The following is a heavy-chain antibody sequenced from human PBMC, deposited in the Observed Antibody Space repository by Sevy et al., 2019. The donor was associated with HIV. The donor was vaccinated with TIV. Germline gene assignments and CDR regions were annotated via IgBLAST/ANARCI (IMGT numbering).Heavy chain of an antibody. D-gene: IGHD2-8*02. CDR2: ISSTSTYT. CDR1: GFIFSDYN. CDR3: ARRPTSTGPPRFDY. Sequence: GGSLRLSCAASGFIFSDYNMGWIRQAPGKGLEWVSYISSTSTYTKYADSVMGRFTISRDNAKNSLFLQMNSLRAEDTAVYYCARRPTSTGPPRFDYWGQGTLVTVSS. J-gene: IGHJ4*02. V-gene: IGHV3-11*06.